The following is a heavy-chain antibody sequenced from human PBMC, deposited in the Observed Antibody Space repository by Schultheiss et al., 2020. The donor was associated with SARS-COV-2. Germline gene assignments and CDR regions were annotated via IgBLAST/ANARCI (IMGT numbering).Heavy chain of an antibody. J-gene: IGHJ4*02. V-gene: IGHV2-70*04. CDR2: IDWDDDK. CDR3: ARILWFGELRIFDY. D-gene: IGHD3-10*01. CDR1: GFSLSSTGMR. Sequence: SGPTLVKPTQTLTLTCTFSGFSLSSTGMRVSWIRQPPGKALEWLARIDWDDDKFYRTSLKTRLTISKDTSKNQVVLTMTNMDPVDTATYYCARILWFGELRIFDYWGQGTLVTVSS.